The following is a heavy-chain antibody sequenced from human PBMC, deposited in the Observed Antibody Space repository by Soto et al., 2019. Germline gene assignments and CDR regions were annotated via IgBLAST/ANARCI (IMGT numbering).Heavy chain of an antibody. CDR3: ARTPGIAVDGTYYYGMDV. D-gene: IGHD6-13*01. CDR2: IIPVRGIA. V-gene: IGHV1-69*02. J-gene: IGHJ6*01. Sequence: QVQQVQSGVEVKKPGSSVKVSCKASGGTFSSYTISWVRQAPGQGLEWMGRIIPVRGIANYAQKFQGRVTITADQVKLTDXMELRSLRSEDTAVDYCARTPGIAVDGTYYYGMDVWGQGTTVTVSS. CDR1: GGTFSSYT.